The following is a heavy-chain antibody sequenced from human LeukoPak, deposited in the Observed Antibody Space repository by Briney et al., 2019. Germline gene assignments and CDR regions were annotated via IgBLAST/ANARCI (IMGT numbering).Heavy chain of an antibody. J-gene: IGHJ5*02. CDR1: GFTFSSYW. D-gene: IGHD2-15*01. V-gene: IGHV3-74*01. Sequence: GGSLRLSCAPSGFTFSSYWMHWVRQAPGKGPVWVSRINNDGSGTTYADSVKGRFTISRDDAKNTLYLQMNSLRAEDTAVYYCVRGGESTWSWGQGTLVTVSS. CDR2: INNDGSGT. CDR3: VRGGESTWS.